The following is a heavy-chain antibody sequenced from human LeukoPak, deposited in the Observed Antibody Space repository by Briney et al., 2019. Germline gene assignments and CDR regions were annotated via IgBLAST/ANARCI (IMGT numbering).Heavy chain of an antibody. J-gene: IGHJ6*03. V-gene: IGHV4-4*07. CDR2: VYTSGST. D-gene: IGHD3-10*01. CDR3: ARGLYSYGSGSYYYYSMDV. CDR1: GGSISSYY. Sequence: SETLSLTCTVAGGSISSYYGSWIRQPAGKGLEWIGRVYTSGSTNYNPSLRSRVTMSVDPSKNQFSLKLSSVTAADTAVYYCARGLYSYGSGSYYYYSMDVWGTGTTVTISS.